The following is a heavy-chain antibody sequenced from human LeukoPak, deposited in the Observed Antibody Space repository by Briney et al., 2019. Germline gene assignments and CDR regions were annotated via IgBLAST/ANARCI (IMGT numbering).Heavy chain of an antibody. CDR2: IWYDGSNK. Sequence: GGSLRLSCAASGFTFRNYVIHWVRQAPGKGLEWVAVIWYDGSNKYYADSVKGRFTISRDNSKNTLYLQMNSLRAEDTAVYYCSREAIGNYFDYWGQGTLVTVSS. V-gene: IGHV3-33*08. CDR3: SREAIGNYFDY. CDR1: GFTFRNYV. J-gene: IGHJ4*02.